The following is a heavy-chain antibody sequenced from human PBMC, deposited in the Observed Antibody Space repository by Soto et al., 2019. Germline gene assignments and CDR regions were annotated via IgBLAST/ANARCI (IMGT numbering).Heavy chain of an antibody. CDR3: ARVGSGGCCWFDP. J-gene: IGHJ5*02. V-gene: IGHV1-18*01. D-gene: IGHD6-19*01. CDR2: INTYNDYT. CDR1: GYPFTTFA. Sequence: QVQLVQSGPEVKNPGASVRVSCKASGYPFTTFAITWVRQAPGQGPEWMGRINTYNDYTNYAQKFQGRVTMTADTSTITAYLELRSLSSDDTAVYYCARVGSGGCCWFDPCGQGTLVTVSS.